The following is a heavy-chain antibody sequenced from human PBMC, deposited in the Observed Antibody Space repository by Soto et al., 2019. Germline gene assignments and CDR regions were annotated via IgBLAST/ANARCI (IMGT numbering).Heavy chain of an antibody. CDR2: IYYSGST. D-gene: IGHD6-13*01. J-gene: IGHJ6*02. CDR3: PRVRAAGNYYYYYSMDV. Sequence: QVQLQESGPGLVKPSETLSLTCTVSGGSISSYYWSWIRQPPGKGLEWIGYIYYSGSTNYNPSLICRASISVNASKNQFSLKLSSVTASDTAVYYCPRVRAAGNYYYYYSMDVWGQGTTVTVSS. V-gene: IGHV4-59*01. CDR1: GGSISSYY.